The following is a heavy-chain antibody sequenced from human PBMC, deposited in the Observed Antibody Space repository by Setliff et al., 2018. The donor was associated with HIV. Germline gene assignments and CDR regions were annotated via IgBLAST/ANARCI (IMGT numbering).Heavy chain of an antibody. CDR3: ARLSPPDDYGDLGGVDY. CDR1: GFTFSGSA. J-gene: IGHJ4*02. CDR2: IKTKPNGYAT. V-gene: IGHV3-73*01. D-gene: IGHD4-17*01. Sequence: GGSLRLSCSASGFTFSGSALHWVRQASGKGLEWVGRIKTKPNGYATAHAASVKGRFTISRDDSQNTAYLQMNSLRTEDTGFYYCARLSPPDDYGDLGGVDYWGQGTLVTVSS.